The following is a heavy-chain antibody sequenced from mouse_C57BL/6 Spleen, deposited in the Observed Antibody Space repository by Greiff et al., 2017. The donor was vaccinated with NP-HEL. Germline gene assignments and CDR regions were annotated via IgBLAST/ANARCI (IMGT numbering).Heavy chain of an antibody. V-gene: IGHV5-4*01. CDR2: ISDGGSYT. Sequence: EVQGVESGGGLVKPGGSLKLSCAASGFTFSSYAMSWVRQTPEKRLEWVATISDGGSYTYYPDNVKGRFTISRDNAKNNLYLQMSHLKSEDTAMYYCARSPITTVVATNFDYWGQGTTLTVSS. D-gene: IGHD1-1*01. CDR3: ARSPITTVVATNFDY. J-gene: IGHJ2*01. CDR1: GFTFSSYA.